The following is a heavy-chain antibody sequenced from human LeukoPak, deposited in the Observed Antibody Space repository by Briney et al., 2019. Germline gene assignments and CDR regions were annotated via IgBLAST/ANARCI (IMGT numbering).Heavy chain of an antibody. V-gene: IGHV1-8*03. CDR3: ARADPRYDDWRGGFDP. Sequence: GASVKVSCKASGYTFTSYDINWVRQATGQGLEWMGWMNPNSGNTGYVQKFQGRVTLNRNTSISTAYRELSSLRSEDTAVYYCARADPRYDDWRGGFDPWGQGTLVTVSS. CDR2: MNPNSGNT. CDR1: GYTFTSYD. J-gene: IGHJ5*02. D-gene: IGHD3-22*01.